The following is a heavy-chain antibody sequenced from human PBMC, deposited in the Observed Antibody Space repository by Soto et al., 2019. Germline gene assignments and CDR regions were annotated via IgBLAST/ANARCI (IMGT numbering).Heavy chain of an antibody. Sequence: SETLSLTCTVSGGSISSSNYYWGWIRQPPGKGLEWIGSIYYSGSTYYNPSLRSRVTISVDTSKIQFSLKLSSVTAADTAVYYCASHIVVVPADMWLFDPWGQGTLVTVSS. CDR2: IYYSGST. J-gene: IGHJ5*02. CDR1: GGSISSSNYY. D-gene: IGHD2-2*01. V-gene: IGHV4-39*07. CDR3: ASHIVVVPADMWLFDP.